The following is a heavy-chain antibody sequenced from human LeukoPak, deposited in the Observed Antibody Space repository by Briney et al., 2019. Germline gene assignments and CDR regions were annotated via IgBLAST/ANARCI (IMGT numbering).Heavy chain of an antibody. V-gene: IGHV3-48*04. CDR2: ISSSSSTI. CDR1: GFTFSSYS. J-gene: IGHJ6*03. Sequence: GGSLRLSCAASGFTFSSYSMNWVRQAPGKGLEWVSYISSSSSTIYYADSVKGRFTISRDNAKNSLYLQMNSLRAEDTAVYYCVRGSLASGVVVYYYYYLDVWGKGTTVPVSS. CDR3: VRGSLASGVVVYYYYYLDV. D-gene: IGHD3-3*01.